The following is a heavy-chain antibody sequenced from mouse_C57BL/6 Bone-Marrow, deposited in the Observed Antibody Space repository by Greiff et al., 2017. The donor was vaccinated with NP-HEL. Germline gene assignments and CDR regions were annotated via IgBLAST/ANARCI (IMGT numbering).Heavy chain of an antibody. Sequence: VQLKESGGGLVKPGGSLKLSCAASGFTFSSYTMSWVRQTPEKRLEWVATISGGGGNTYYPDSVKGRFTISRDNAKNTLYLQMSSLRSEDTALYYCARRDAMDYWGQGTSVTVSS. J-gene: IGHJ4*01. CDR1: GFTFSSYT. V-gene: IGHV5-9*01. CDR2: ISGGGGNT. CDR3: ARRDAMDY.